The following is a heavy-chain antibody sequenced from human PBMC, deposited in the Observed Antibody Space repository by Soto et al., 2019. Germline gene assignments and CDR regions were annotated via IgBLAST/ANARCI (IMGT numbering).Heavy chain of an antibody. D-gene: IGHD5-18*01. V-gene: IGHV3-30-3*01. J-gene: IGHJ5*02. CDR2: ISYDGSNK. Sequence: QVPLVESGGGVVQPGRSLRLSCAASGFTFSGYAMHWVRQAPGKGLEWVALISYDGSNKYYADSVKGRFTISRDNSKNTLYLQMNSLRAEDTAVYYCARDKVDTATWFDPWGQGTLVTVSS. CDR3: ARDKVDTATWFDP. CDR1: GFTFSGYA.